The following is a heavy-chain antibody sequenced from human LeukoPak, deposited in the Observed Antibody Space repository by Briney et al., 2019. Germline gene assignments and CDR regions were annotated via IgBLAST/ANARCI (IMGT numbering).Heavy chain of an antibody. CDR2: IGTAGDT. V-gene: IGHV3-13*01. D-gene: IGHD2-15*01. CDR1: GFTFSSYD. CDR3: ARSGYCSGGSCYSGIGYYYGMDV. Sequence: PGGSLRLSCAASGFTFSSYDMHWVRQATGKGLEWVSAIGTAGDTYYPGSVKGRFTISRENAKNPLYLQMNSLRAGDTAVYYCARSGYCSGGSCYSGIGYYYGMDVWGQGTTVTVSS. J-gene: IGHJ6*02.